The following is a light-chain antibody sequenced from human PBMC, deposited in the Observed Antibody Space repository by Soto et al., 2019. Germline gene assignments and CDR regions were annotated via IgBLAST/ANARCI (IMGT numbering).Light chain of an antibody. J-gene: IGLJ2*01. CDR1: SGDVGSYNL. Sequence: QSVLTQPASVSGSPGQSITISCTGTSGDVGSYNLVSWYQQHPGKAPKLMIYEGSKRPSGVSNRFSGSKSGNTASLTISGLQAEDEADYYCCSYAGSRVFGGGTQLTVL. CDR2: EGS. V-gene: IGLV2-23*01. CDR3: CSYAGSRV.